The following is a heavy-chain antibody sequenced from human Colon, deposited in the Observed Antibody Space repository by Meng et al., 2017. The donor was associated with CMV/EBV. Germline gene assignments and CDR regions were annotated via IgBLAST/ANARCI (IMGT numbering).Heavy chain of an antibody. Sequence: GGSLRLSCAASGFTFSSYEMNWVRQAPGKGLEWVSYISSSGSTIYYADSVKGRFTISRDNAKNSLYLQMNSLRAEDTAVYYCASYSSYYYGMDVWGQGTTVTVSS. V-gene: IGHV3-48*03. CDR1: GFTFSSYE. D-gene: IGHD6-13*01. J-gene: IGHJ6*02. CDR3: ASYSSYYYGMDV. CDR2: ISSSGSTI.